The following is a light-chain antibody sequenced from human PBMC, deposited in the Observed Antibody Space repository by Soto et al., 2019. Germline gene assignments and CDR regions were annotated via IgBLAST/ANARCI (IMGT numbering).Light chain of an antibody. CDR3: ATWDDSLSAWV. J-gene: IGLJ3*02. CDR2: KSD. V-gene: IGLV1-47*01. CDR1: SSNIGSKY. Sequence: QSVLTQTPLASGTPGQRVTISCSGSSSNIGSKYVYWYQQLPGTAPKLLIYKSDQRPSGVPDRFSGSKSGTSASLAISGLRSEDEADYHCATWDDSLSAWVFGGGTKLTVL.